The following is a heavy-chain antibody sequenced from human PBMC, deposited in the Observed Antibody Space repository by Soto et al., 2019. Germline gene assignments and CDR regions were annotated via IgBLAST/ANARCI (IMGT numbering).Heavy chain of an antibody. Sequence: QVQLVQSGAEVKKPGSSVKVSCKASGGTFSSYAISWVRQAPGQGLEWMGGIIPIFGTANYAQKFQGRVTITADESTSTAYMELSSLRSEDMAVYYCARADTSFGVVISSGWFDPWGQGTLVTVSS. J-gene: IGHJ5*02. D-gene: IGHD3-3*01. CDR3: ARADTSFGVVISSGWFDP. V-gene: IGHV1-69*01. CDR2: IIPIFGTA. CDR1: GGTFSSYA.